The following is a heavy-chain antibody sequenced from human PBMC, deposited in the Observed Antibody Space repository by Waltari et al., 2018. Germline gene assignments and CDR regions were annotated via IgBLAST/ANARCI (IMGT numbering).Heavy chain of an antibody. CDR2: ISSDGNTS. CDR3: ATMVVVEVENWFDP. D-gene: IGHD2-2*01. Sequence: EVQLVASGGGLVQTGGSLRLSCVGSTFTFAPYDMNWVRRAPGKGLQGIAFISSDGNTSQYTDSVKGRFTISRDNANKSLYLQMNNLRSDDTALYYCATMVVVEVENWFDPWGQGIQVTVAS. V-gene: IGHV3-48*03. CDR1: TFTFAPYD. J-gene: IGHJ5*02.